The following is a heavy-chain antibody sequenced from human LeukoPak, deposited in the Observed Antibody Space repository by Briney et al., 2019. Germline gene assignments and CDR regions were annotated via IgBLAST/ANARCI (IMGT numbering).Heavy chain of an antibody. D-gene: IGHD2-15*01. Sequence: GRSLRLSCAASGFTFDDYAMHWVRHAPGKDLEWVSGISWNSGSIVYVDSVKGRFTISRDNAKNSLYLQTDSLGPEDMALYYCVKDVSLGFCSGGSCSAHFDYWGQGTLVTVSS. J-gene: IGHJ4*02. V-gene: IGHV3-9*03. CDR2: ISWNSGSI. CDR1: GFTFDDYA. CDR3: VKDVSLGFCSGGSCSAHFDY.